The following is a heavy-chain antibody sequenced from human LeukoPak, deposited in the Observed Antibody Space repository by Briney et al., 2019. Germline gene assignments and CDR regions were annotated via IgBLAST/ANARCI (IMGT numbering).Heavy chain of an antibody. D-gene: IGHD3-10*01. V-gene: IGHV3-23*01. J-gene: IGHJ4*02. Sequence: GGSLRLSCAASGFTFSSYAMSWVRQAPKKGLEWVSVISPSGDITYYADSVKGRFTISRDNSKNTLYLEVISLTAEDTAVYYCAKDDAWLRFGEWSQGTLVTVSS. CDR2: ISPSGDIT. CDR1: GFTFSSYA. CDR3: AKDDAWLRFGE.